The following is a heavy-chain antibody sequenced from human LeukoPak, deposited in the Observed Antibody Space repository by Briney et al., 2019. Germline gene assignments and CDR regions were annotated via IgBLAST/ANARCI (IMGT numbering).Heavy chain of an antibody. CDR3: ERVVMEAFQYYYMDV. Sequence: ASVKVSCKASGYAFANYDIVWERQGTGKGVERLGDLNLYSGDARYAQHLQSRLTMTRSLSRATAYMELNRLTSEDTAVYFCERVVMEAFQYYYMDVGARGTTITVSS. J-gene: IGHJ6*03. CDR2: LNLYSGDA. D-gene: IGHD2-15*01. V-gene: IGHV1-8*01. CDR1: GYAFANYD.